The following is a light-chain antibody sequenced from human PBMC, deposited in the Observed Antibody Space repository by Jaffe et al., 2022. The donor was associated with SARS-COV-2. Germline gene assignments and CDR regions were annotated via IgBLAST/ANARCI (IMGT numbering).Light chain of an antibody. CDR2: DDN. V-gene: IGLV6-57*02. CDR1: GGSIASNY. CDR3: QSYDNSGLV. Sequence: NFMLTQPHSVSESPGKTVTISCTGSGGSIASNYVQWYQQRPGSAPTTVIYDDNQKPSGVSDRFSGSIDSSSNSASLTISGLKTDDEADYYCQSYDNSGLVFGGGTRLTVL. J-gene: IGLJ2*01.